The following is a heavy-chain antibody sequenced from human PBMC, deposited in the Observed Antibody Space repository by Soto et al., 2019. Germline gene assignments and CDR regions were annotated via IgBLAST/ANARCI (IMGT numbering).Heavy chain of an antibody. CDR2: TGSGTGPG. CDR1: GGSLSTNP. CDR3: ARRDSGGFYRFFDS. V-gene: IGHV1-69*06. D-gene: IGHD2-15*01. Sequence: GASVKVSCKASGGSLSTNPISWVRQAPGQGLEWMGGTGSGTGPGNHAQKFQGRLTVTADKSTSTVYMELTNLPSEDTAVYYCARRDSGGFYRFFDSWGQGTLVTVSS. J-gene: IGHJ4*02.